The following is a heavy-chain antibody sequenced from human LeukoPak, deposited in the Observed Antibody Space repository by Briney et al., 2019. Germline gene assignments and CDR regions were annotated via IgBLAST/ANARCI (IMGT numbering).Heavy chain of an antibody. D-gene: IGHD6-13*01. Sequence: GGSLRLSCAASGFTFSSYSMNWVRQAPGKGLEWVSSISSSSSYIYYADSVKGRFTISRDNDKNSLYLQMNSLRAEDTAVYYCARAQYSSSPEVQHWGQGTLVTVSS. V-gene: IGHV3-21*01. J-gene: IGHJ1*01. CDR1: GFTFSSYS. CDR2: ISSSSSYI. CDR3: ARAQYSSSPEVQH.